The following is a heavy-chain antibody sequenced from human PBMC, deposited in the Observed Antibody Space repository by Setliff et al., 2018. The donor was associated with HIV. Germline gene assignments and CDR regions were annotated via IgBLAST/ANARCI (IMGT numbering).Heavy chain of an antibody. D-gene: IGHD5-12*01. CDR2: IDPSDSYT. CDR3: ARVGPGHRDGKIYDTFGI. V-gene: IGHV5-10-1*01. CDR1: GYSFTTYW. J-gene: IGHJ3*02. Sequence: GESLKISCMGSGYSFTTYWITWVRQMPGKGLEWMGRIDPSDSYTDYSQSFHGHVTLSVDRSINTAYLQWSSLKTSDTAMYYFARVGPGHRDGKIYDTFGIWGQGTLVTVSS.